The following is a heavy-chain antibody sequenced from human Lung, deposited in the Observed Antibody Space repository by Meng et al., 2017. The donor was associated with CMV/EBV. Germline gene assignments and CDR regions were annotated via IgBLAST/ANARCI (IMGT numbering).Heavy chain of an antibody. Sequence: ASVXVSCKASGYTFAGYHLHWVRQAPGQGLEWLGWINPSSGATNYAPNFRGRVTMTTDTSINTVYMQLSRLIPDDTAPYFCARWGGGDIIVVPAAFDNWGQGTLVTVSS. D-gene: IGHD2-2*01. CDR1: GYTFAGYH. J-gene: IGHJ4*02. V-gene: IGHV1-2*02. CDR2: INPSSGAT. CDR3: ARWGGGDIIVVPAAFDN.